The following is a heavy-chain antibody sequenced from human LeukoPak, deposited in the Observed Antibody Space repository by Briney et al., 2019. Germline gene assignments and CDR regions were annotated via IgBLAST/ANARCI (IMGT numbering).Heavy chain of an antibody. CDR1: GFTFSSYA. J-gene: IGHJ4*02. CDR2: ISYDGSNK. CDR3: ARASSGYYPFDY. Sequence: GGSPRLSCAASGFTFSSYAMHWVRQAPGKGLEWVAVISYDGSNKYYADSVKGRFTISRDNSKNTLYLQMNSLRAEDTAVYYCARASSGYYPFDYWGQGTLVTVSS. D-gene: IGHD3-22*01. V-gene: IGHV3-30*01.